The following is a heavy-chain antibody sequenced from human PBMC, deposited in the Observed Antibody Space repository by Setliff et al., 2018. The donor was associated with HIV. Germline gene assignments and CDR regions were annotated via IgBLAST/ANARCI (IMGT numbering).Heavy chain of an antibody. CDR2: ISAYNGNT. CDR1: GYTFTSYG. J-gene: IGHJ4*02. CDR3: AREGSVLLGRGIRY. V-gene: IGHV1-18*01. D-gene: IGHD3-10*01. Sequence: GASVKVSCKASGYTFTSYGISWVRQAPGQGLEWMGWISAYNGNTNYAQKLQGRVTMTTDTPTTTAYMELRSLRSDDTAVYYCAREGSVLLGRGIRYWGQGTLVTVSS.